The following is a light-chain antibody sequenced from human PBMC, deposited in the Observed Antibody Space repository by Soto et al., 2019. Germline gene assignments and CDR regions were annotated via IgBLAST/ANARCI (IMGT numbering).Light chain of an antibody. CDR3: RQYGSSPPFT. CDR2: GAS. J-gene: IGKJ3*01. Sequence: EIVMTQSPATLSVSPGERATLSCRASQSVSSNFAWYQQKPGQAPRLLIFGASTRATGIPARFSGSESGTEFTLTISRLEPEDFAVYYCRQYGSSPPFTFGPGTKVDIK. V-gene: IGKV3-15*01. CDR1: QSVSSN.